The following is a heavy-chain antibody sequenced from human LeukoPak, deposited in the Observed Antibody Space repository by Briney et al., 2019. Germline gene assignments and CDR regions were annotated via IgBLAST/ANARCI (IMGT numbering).Heavy chain of an antibody. V-gene: IGHV3-74*01. CDR2: INSDGSST. CDR3: ARYDYYDSSGYKIAEYFQH. D-gene: IGHD3-22*01. Sequence: PGGSLRLSCAASGFTFSSYWMHWVRRAPGKGLVWVSRINSDGSSTSYADSVKGRFTISRDNAKNTLYLQMNSLRAEDTAVYYCARYDYYDSSGYKIAEYFQHWGQGTLVTVSS. CDR1: GFTFSSYW. J-gene: IGHJ1*01.